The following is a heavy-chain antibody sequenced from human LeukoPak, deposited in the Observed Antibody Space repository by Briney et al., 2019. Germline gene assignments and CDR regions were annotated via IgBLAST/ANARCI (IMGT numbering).Heavy chain of an antibody. D-gene: IGHD3-22*01. CDR3: ARDLVHYDSSGYYPDY. CDR2: IRYDGSNK. V-gene: IGHV3-30*02. Sequence: GGSLRLSCAASGFTFSSYGMHWVRQAPGKGLEWVAFIRYDGSNKYYADSVKGRFTISRDNSKNTLYLQMNSLRAEDTAVYYCARDLVHYDSSGYYPDYWGQGTLVTVSS. CDR1: GFTFSSYG. J-gene: IGHJ4*02.